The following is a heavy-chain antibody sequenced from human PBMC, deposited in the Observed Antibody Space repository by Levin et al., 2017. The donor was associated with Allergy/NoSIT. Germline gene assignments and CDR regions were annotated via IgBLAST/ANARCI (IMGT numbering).Heavy chain of an antibody. D-gene: IGHD6-19*01. CDR1: GFTFSSYG. CDR2: ISYDGSNK. Sequence: PGGSLRLSCAASGFTFSSYGMHWVRQAPGKVLEWVAVISYDGSNKYYADSVKGRFTISRDNSKNTLYLQMNRLRAEDTAVYYCAKGLMYSSGWLDYWGQGTLVTVSS. CDR3: AKGLMYSSGWLDY. V-gene: IGHV3-30*18. J-gene: IGHJ4*02.